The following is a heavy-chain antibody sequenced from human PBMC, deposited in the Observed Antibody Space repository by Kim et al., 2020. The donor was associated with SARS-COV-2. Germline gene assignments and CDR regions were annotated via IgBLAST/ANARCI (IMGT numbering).Heavy chain of an antibody. Sequence: GESLKISCKGSGYSFTSYWISWVRQMPGKGLEWMGRIDPSDSYTNYSPSFQGHVTISADKSISTAYLQWSSLKASDTAMHYCARHYYGSGSYYNDYGMDVWGQGTTVTVSS. CDR2: IDPSDSYT. D-gene: IGHD3-10*01. CDR1: GYSFTSYW. CDR3: ARHYYGSGSYYNDYGMDV. J-gene: IGHJ6*02. V-gene: IGHV5-10-1*01.